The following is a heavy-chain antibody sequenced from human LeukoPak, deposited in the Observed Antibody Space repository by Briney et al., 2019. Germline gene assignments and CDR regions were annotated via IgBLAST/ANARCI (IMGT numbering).Heavy chain of an antibody. J-gene: IGHJ4*02. V-gene: IGHV3-53*01. CDR2: IYSGGST. D-gene: IGHD3-10*01. CDR3: ARAINYGSGSADY. Sequence: PGGSLRLSCAASGFTVSSNYMSWVRQAPGKGLEWVSVIYSGGSTYYADSVKGRFTISRDNSKNTLYLQMNSLRAEDTAVYYSARAINYGSGSADYWGQGTLVTVSS. CDR1: GFTVSSNY.